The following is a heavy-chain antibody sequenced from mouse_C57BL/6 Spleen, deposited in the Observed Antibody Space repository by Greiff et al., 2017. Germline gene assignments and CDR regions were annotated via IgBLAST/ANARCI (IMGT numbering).Heavy chain of an antibody. CDR1: GYTFTSYW. CDR3: ARRYGNAMDY. CDR2: IDPSDSYT. D-gene: IGHD2-1*01. J-gene: IGHJ4*01. V-gene: IGHV1-50*01. Sequence: QVQLQQPGAELVKPGASVKLSCKASGYTFTSYWMQWVKQRPGQGLEWIGEIDPSDSYTNYNQKFKGKATLTVDTSSSTAYMQLSSLTSEDSAVYYCARRYGNAMDYWGQGTSVTVSS.